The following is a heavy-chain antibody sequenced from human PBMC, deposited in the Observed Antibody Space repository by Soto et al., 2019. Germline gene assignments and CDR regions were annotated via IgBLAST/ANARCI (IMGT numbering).Heavy chain of an antibody. V-gene: IGHV4-34*01. Sequence: QVQLQQWGAGLLKPSETLSLTCAVYGGSFSGYYWSWIRQPPGKGLEWIGEINHSGSTNYNPSLKSRVTISVDTSKDQFSLKLSSVTAADTAVYYCERGRYCSSTSCYGGWFDPWGQGTLVNVSS. CDR2: INHSGST. CDR1: GGSFSGYY. D-gene: IGHD2-2*01. CDR3: ERGRYCSSTSCYGGWFDP. J-gene: IGHJ5*02.